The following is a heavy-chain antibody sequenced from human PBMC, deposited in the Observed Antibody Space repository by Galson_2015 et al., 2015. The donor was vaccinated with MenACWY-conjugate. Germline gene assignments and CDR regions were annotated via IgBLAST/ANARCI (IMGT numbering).Heavy chain of an antibody. CDR2: IVVGSGNT. V-gene: IGHV1-58*02. J-gene: IGHJ6*02. CDR3: AADLGDGSGSYYNLKPYGMDV. Sequence: SVKVSCKASGFTFTSSAMQWVRQARGQRLEWIGWIVVGSGNTNYAQKFQERVTITRDMSTSTAYMELSSLRSEDTAVYYCAADLGDGSGSYYNLKPYGMDVWGQGTTVTVSS. CDR1: GFTFTSSA. D-gene: IGHD3-10*01.